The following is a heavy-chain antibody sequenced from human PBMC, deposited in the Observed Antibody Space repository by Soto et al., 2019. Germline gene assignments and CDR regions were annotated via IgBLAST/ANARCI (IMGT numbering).Heavy chain of an antibody. Sequence: GASVKVSCKASGYTFTGYYMHWVRQAPGQGLEWMGWINPNSGGTNYAQKFQGRVTMTRDTSISTAYMELSRLRSDDTAVYYCARDLVRGKEWPAPMYYYYGMDVWGQGTTVTVSS. CDR2: INPNSGGT. CDR1: GYTFTGYY. J-gene: IGHJ6*02. CDR3: ARDLVRGKEWPAPMYYYYGMDV. D-gene: IGHD3-3*01. V-gene: IGHV1-2*02.